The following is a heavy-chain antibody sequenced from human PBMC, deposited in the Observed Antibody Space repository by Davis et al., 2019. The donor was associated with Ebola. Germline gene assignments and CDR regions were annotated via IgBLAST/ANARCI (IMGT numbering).Heavy chain of an antibody. V-gene: IGHV3-73*01. CDR2: IRSKANSYAT. CDR3: TGPVGYCSSTSCYYMDV. D-gene: IGHD2-2*01. Sequence: GESLKISCAASGFTFSGSAMHWVRQASGKGLEWVGRIRSKANSYATAYAASVKGRFTISRDDSKNTAYLQMNSLKTEDTAVYYCTGPVGYCSSTSCYYMDVWGKGTTVTVSS. CDR1: GFTFSGSA. J-gene: IGHJ6*03.